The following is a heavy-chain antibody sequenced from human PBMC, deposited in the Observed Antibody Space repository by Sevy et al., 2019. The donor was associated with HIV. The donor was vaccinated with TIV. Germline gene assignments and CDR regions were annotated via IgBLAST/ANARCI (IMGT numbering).Heavy chain of an antibody. Sequence: GGSLRLSCAASGFTFDDYTMHWVRQAPGKGLEWVSLISWDGGSTYYADSVKGRFTISRDNSKNSLYLQMNSLRTEDTALYYCAKDSTGGYSSGWYAFDIWGQGTMVTASS. CDR3: AKDSTGGYSSGWYAFDI. CDR1: GFTFDDYT. V-gene: IGHV3-43*01. D-gene: IGHD6-19*01. CDR2: ISWDGGST. J-gene: IGHJ3*02.